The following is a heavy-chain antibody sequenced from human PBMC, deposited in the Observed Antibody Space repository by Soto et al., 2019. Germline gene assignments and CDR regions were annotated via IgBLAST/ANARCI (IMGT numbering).Heavy chain of an antibody. V-gene: IGHV5-51*01. CDR2: IYPGDSDT. J-gene: IGHJ6*02. CDR3: ASSVTAGANYYYYYGMDV. CDR1: GYSFTSYW. D-gene: IGHD6-13*01. Sequence: PGESLKISCKGSGYSFTSYWIGWVRQMPGKGLEWMGIIYPGDSDTRYSPSFQGQVTISADKSISTAYLQWSSLKASDTAMYYCASSVTAGANYYYYYGMDVWGQGTTVTVSS.